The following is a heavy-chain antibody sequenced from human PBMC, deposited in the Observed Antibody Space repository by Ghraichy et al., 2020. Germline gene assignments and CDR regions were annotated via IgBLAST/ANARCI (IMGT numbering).Heavy chain of an antibody. Sequence: SETLYLTCAISGDSVSSNSAAWNWIRQSPSRGLEWLGRTYYRSKWYNDYAVSVKSRITINPDTSKNQFSLQLNSVTPEDTAVYYCARDPDSVWQGYYYGMDVWGQGTTVTVSS. CDR2: TYYRSKWYN. CDR3: ARDPDSVWQGYYYGMDV. J-gene: IGHJ6*02. CDR1: GDSVSSNSAA. D-gene: IGHD1-14*01. V-gene: IGHV6-1*01.